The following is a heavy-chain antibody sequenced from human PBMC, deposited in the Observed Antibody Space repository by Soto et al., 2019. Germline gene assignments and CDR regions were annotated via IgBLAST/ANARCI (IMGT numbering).Heavy chain of an antibody. Sequence: GASVKVSCKASGYTFTSYGISWVRQAPGQGLEWMGWISAYNGNTNYAQKLQGRVTMTTDTSTSTAYMELSSLRSEDTALYYCARGQTYYDSSGHQYYFDYWGQGTLVTVSS. CDR3: ARGQTYYDSSGHQYYFDY. J-gene: IGHJ4*02. D-gene: IGHD3-22*01. V-gene: IGHV1-18*01. CDR2: ISAYNGNT. CDR1: GYTFTSYG.